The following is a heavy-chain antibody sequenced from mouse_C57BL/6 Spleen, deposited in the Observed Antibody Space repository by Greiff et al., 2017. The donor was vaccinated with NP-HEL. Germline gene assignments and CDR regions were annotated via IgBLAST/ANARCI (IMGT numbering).Heavy chain of an antibody. Sequence: VQLQQSGPELVKPGASVKISCKASGYAFSSSWMNWVKQRPGKGLEWIGRIYPGDGDTNYNGKFKGKATLTADKSSSTAYMQLSSLTSEDSAVYFCAPFTTVVATDAMDYWGQGTSVTVSS. D-gene: IGHD1-1*01. J-gene: IGHJ4*01. CDR1: GYAFSSSW. V-gene: IGHV1-82*01. CDR3: APFTTVVATDAMDY. CDR2: IYPGDGDT.